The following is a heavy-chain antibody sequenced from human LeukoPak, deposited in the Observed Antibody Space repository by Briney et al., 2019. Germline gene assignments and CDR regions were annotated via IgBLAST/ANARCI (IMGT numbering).Heavy chain of an antibody. J-gene: IGHJ4*02. CDR3: ARGFYFVGRQPAYAFDF. Sequence: GGSLRLSCASSGFSVNSNYMTWVRQAPGKGLEWVSVLYTGGNTYYAESVQGRFSISRDNSRNTLYLQMNSLRAEDTAVYYCARGFYFVGRQPAYAFDFWGMGTLVTVSS. D-gene: IGHD3-10*02. CDR2: LYTGGNT. V-gene: IGHV3-53*01. CDR1: GFSVNSNY.